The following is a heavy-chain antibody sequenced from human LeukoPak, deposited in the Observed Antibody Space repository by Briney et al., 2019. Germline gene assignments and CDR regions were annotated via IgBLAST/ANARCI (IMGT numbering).Heavy chain of an antibody. CDR2: IYYSGST. J-gene: IGHJ5*02. Sequence: SETLSLTCTVSGGSVSSGGYYWSWIRQHPGKGLEWIGYIYYSGSTYYNPSLKSRVTISVDTSKNQFSLKLSSVTAADTAVYYCARHDSSGYYDNWFDPWGQGTLVTVSS. CDR3: ARHDSSGYYDNWFDP. D-gene: IGHD3-22*01. CDR1: GGSVSSGGYY. V-gene: IGHV4-31*03.